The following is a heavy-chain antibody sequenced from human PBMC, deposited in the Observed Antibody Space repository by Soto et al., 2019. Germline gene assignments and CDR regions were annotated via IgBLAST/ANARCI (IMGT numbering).Heavy chain of an antibody. V-gene: IGHV3-7*03. CDR1: GFTFSSYW. D-gene: IGHD2-2*03. CDR2: IKQDGSEK. J-gene: IGHJ6*02. CDR3: ARVDIVVVPAAMAYGMDV. Sequence: GGSLRLSCAASGFTFSSYWMSWVRQAPGKGLEWVANIKQDGSEKYYVDSVKGRFTISRDNAKNSLYLQMNSLRAEDTAVYYCARVDIVVVPAAMAYGMDVWGQGTTVTV.